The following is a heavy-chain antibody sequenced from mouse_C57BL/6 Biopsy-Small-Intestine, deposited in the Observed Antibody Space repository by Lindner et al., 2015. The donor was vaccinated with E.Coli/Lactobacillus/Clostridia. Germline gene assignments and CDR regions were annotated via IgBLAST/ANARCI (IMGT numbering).Heavy chain of an antibody. Sequence: SVKVSCKASGYTFTSYGISWVRQAPGQGLEWMGWISAYNGNTNYAQKLQGRVTMTTDTSTSTAYMELRSLRSDDAAVYYCARDISSYYYYYYGMDVWGQGTTVTVSS. D-gene: IGHD1-1*01. J-gene: IGHJ1*01. CDR3: ARDISSYYYYYYGMDV. CDR2: ISAYNGNT. V-gene: IGHV1-81*01. CDR1: GYTFTSYG.